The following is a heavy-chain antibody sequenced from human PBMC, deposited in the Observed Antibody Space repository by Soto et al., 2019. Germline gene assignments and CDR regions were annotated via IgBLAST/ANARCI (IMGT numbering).Heavy chain of an antibody. Sequence: QVQLQESGPGLVKPSGTLSLTCAVSGGSISSSNWWSWVRQPPGKGLEWIGEIYHSGSTNYNPSLNSRVTISVDKSKNQFSLKLSSVTAADTAVYYCARVVKGVIAARPRLYGMDVWGQGTTVTVSS. V-gene: IGHV4-4*02. CDR2: IYHSGST. J-gene: IGHJ6*02. CDR3: ARVVKGVIAARPRLYGMDV. D-gene: IGHD6-6*01. CDR1: GGSISSSNW.